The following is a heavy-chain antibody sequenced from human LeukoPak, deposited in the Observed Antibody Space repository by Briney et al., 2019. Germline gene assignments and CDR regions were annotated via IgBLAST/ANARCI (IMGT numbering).Heavy chain of an antibody. CDR1: GGSISSGSYY. J-gene: IGHJ4*02. D-gene: IGHD6-19*01. CDR3: AREGSGSGTASLDY. Sequence: SQTLSLTCTVSGGSISSGSYYWSWIRQPAGKGLEWIGRIYTSGSTNYNPSLKSRVTISVDTSKNQLSLKLSSVTAADTAVYYCAREGSGSGTASLDYWGQGTLVTVSS. CDR2: IYTSGST. V-gene: IGHV4-61*02.